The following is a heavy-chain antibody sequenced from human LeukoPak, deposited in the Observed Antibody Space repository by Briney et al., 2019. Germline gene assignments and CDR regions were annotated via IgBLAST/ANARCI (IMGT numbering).Heavy chain of an antibody. D-gene: IGHD3-22*01. CDR1: GFTFSSYS. J-gene: IGHJ4*02. CDR2: ISSSSSYI. V-gene: IGHV3-21*04. CDR3: AKDRTYDYYDSSGYPGLDY. Sequence: PGGSLRLSCAASGFTFSSYSMNWVRQAPGKGLEWVSSISSSSSYIYYADSVKGRFTISRDNAKNSLYLQMNSLRAEDTAVYYCAKDRTYDYYDSSGYPGLDYWGQGTLVTVSS.